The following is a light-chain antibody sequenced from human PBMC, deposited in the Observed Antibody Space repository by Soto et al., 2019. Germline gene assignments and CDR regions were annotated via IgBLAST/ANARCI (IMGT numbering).Light chain of an antibody. CDR1: QSVGSY. Sequence: VLTQSPANLSLSPGESAALSCRASQSVGSYLAWLQQVPGQAPRLLIYDATNRANGIPAKFRGSGSGTDFALTISSLEPEDFALYFCLQRASSPHTCRPGTKVEIK. J-gene: IGKJ3*01. CDR3: LQRASSPHT. CDR2: DAT. V-gene: IGKV3-11*01.